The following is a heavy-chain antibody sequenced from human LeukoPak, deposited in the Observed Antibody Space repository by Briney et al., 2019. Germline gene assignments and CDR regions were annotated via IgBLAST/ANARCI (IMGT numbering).Heavy chain of an antibody. CDR3: ARETSSGWEFDY. CDR2: ISYDGTNK. V-gene: IGHV3-30-3*01. CDR1: GFTFSSYA. J-gene: IGHJ4*02. Sequence: GGSLRLSCAASGFTFSSYAMHWVRQAPGKGLEWVAVISYDGTNKYYADSVKGRFTISRDNSKNTLYLQTNSLRAEDTAVYYCARETSSGWEFDYWGQGTLVTVSS. D-gene: IGHD6-19*01.